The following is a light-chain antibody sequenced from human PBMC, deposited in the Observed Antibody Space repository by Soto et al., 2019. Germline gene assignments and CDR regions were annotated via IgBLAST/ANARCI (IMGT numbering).Light chain of an antibody. CDR1: ESVSRN. CDR2: DAS. Sequence: ESVLTQSASALSLNTGERATLSCRSSESVSRNLAWYQQKPGQAPRLLIYDASNRPTDIPARFSGSGSGTDSALTISRLEPEDFAVYNCQQRSNWPLTYGQGTRLEIK. V-gene: IGKV3-11*01. J-gene: IGKJ5*01. CDR3: QQRSNWPLT.